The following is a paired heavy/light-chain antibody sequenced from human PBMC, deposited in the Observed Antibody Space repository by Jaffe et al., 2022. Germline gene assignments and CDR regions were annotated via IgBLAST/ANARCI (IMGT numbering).Light chain of an antibody. CDR3: QQYGSSPIT. J-gene: IGKJ4*01. Sequence: EIVLTQSPGTLSLSPGEVDTLSCRASQNIASNSLAWYQQKPGQTPRLLIYGASNRATGIPDRFSGSGSGTDFTLTINRLEPEDFAVYYCQQYGSSPITFGGGTKVEIK. CDR2: GAS. CDR1: QNIASNS. V-gene: IGKV3-20*01.
Heavy chain of an antibody. CDR1: GYTFYTHF. J-gene: IGHJ4*02. V-gene: IGHV1-46*02. CDR3: ARGLRPDSFYYDTIRIYYFDY. CDR2: INPSGGRT. D-gene: IGHD3-22*01. Sequence: QVQLVQSGAEVRKPGASVKISCKASGYTFYTHFINWVRQAPGQGLEWMGIINPSGGRTAYSQKFRDRVSMTMDTSTSTVYMELSSLTSEDTAVYFCARGLRPDSFYYDTIRIYYFDYWGQGSLVTVSS.